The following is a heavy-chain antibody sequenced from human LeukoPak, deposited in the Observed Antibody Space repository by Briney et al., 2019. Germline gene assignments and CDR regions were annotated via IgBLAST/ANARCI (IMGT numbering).Heavy chain of an antibody. J-gene: IGHJ3*02. V-gene: IGHV4-59*11. CDR3: ARRLYYYDSSGYYSADDDTFDI. Sequence: SETLSLTCTVSGASISTHYWSWLRRPPGKELEWIAYLRDTESTNYNPSLKSRVTISVDTSKNQFSLKLSSVAAADTAVYYCARRLYYYDSSGYYSADDDTFDIWGQGTMVTVSS. CDR2: LRDTEST. CDR1: GASISTHY. D-gene: IGHD3-22*01.